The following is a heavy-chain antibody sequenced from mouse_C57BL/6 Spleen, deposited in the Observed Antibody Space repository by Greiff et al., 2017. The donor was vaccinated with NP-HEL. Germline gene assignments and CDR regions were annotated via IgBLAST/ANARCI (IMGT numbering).Heavy chain of an antibody. CDR1: GYSFTDYN. V-gene: IGHV1-39*01. Sequence: VHVKQSGPELVKPGASVKISCKASGYSFTDYNMNWVKQSNGKSLEWIGVINPNYGTTSYNQKFKGKATLTVDQSSSTAYMQLNSLTSEDSAVYYCAPTTVVPHWYFDVWGTGTTVTGSS. D-gene: IGHD1-1*01. CDR2: INPNYGTT. CDR3: APTTVVPHWYFDV. J-gene: IGHJ1*03.